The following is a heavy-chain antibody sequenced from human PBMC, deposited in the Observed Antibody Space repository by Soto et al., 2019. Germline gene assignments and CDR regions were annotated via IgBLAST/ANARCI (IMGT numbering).Heavy chain of an antibody. Sequence: SETLSLTCTVSGGSISSSYWSWIRQPPGKGLEWIGYIYDSGSTYYNSSLKSRVTMSVDTSKNQFSLRAEDTALYYCAKDSNIVATNFDYWGQGTLVTVSS. CDR2: IYDSGST. V-gene: IGHV4-59*01. CDR1: GGSISSSY. J-gene: IGHJ4*02. CDR3: AKDSNIVATNFDY. D-gene: IGHD5-12*01.